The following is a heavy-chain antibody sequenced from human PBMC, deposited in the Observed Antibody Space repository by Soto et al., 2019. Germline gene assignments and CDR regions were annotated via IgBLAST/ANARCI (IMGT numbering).Heavy chain of an antibody. D-gene: IGHD2-15*01. CDR3: ARAYSGRLPRRADYYFAMDV. CDR1: GFTFSAYD. CDR2: IGAADDP. V-gene: IGHV3-13*05. Sequence: PGGSLRLSCAASGFTFSAYDMHWVRQTTGKGLEWVSAIGAADDPYYLGSVKGRFTISRENANNSLYLQMNSLRAEDTAVYYCARAYSGRLPRRADYYFAMDVWGQGTTVTVSS. J-gene: IGHJ6*02.